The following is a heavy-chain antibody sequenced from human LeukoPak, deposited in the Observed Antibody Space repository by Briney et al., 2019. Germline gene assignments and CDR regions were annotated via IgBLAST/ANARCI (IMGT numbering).Heavy chain of an antibody. CDR3: ARSTAMIYYFDY. CDR1: GYTFTSYG. J-gene: IGHJ4*02. V-gene: IGHV1-18*01. D-gene: IGHD3-22*01. CDR2: ISAYNGKT. Sequence: ASVKVSCKASGYTFTSYGISWVRQAPGQGLEWMGWISAYNGKTKYAQKLQGRVTMTTDTSPSTAYMELRGRRSDDTAVYYCARSTAMIYYFDYWGQGTLVTVSS.